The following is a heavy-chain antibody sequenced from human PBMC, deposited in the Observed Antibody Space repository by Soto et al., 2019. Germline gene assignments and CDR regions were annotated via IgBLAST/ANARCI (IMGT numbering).Heavy chain of an antibody. J-gene: IGHJ4*02. D-gene: IGHD3-10*01. CDR1: EFRFSDHY. V-gene: IGHV3-11*01. CDR2: ISGGGSTT. CDR3: AGDPYYYASGF. Sequence: QVELVESGGGLVEPGGSLRLSCAASEFRFSDHYMTWIRQAPGKGLEWVSKISGGGSTTYYADSVKGRFTVSRDNAKNSLYLQMNSLRAEDTAVYYCAGDPYYYASGFWGQGTLVTVSS.